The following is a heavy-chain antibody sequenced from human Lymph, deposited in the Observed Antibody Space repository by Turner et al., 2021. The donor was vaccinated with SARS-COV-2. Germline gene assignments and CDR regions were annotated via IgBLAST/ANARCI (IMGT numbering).Heavy chain of an antibody. Sequence: QVQLQESGPRLVKPLETLSLTCTVSSGSMNSNYWSWIRQPPGKRLEWIGYIYYRGSTNYNPSLESRVTISVDTSRNQFSLNLTSVTAADTAIYYCARETVNNWVDPWGQGTLVTVSS. CDR2: IYYRGST. CDR3: ARETVNNWVDP. V-gene: IGHV4-59*01. CDR1: SGSMNSNY. D-gene: IGHD2-21*02. J-gene: IGHJ5*02.